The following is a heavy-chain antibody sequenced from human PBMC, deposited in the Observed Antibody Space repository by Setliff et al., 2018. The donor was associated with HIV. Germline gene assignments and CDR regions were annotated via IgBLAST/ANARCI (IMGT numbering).Heavy chain of an antibody. D-gene: IGHD3-22*01. V-gene: IGHV1-8*02. CDR2: MNPDSGNT. Sequence: ASVKVSCKASGHTFANSYLHWVRQTTGQGLEWMGWMNPDSGNTGYAQKFQGRVTMTTDTSTSTAYMELRSLRSDDTAVYYCARASQNSYYDSSGYADYWGQGTLVTVSS. CDR3: ARASQNSYYDSSGYADY. J-gene: IGHJ4*02. CDR1: GHTFANSY.